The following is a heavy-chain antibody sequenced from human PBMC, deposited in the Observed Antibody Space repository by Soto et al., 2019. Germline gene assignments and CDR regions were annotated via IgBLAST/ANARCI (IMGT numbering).Heavy chain of an antibody. J-gene: IGHJ6*03. CDR1: GYTFTSYG. CDR3: ARERDGYCSSTSCYYDYYMDV. V-gene: IGHV1-18*01. CDR2: ISAYNGNT. Sequence: QVQLVQSGAEVKKPGASVKVSCKASGYTFTSYGISWVRQAPGQGLEWMGWISAYNGNTNYAQKLQGRVTMTTDTSTSTAYMELRSLRSDDTAVYYCARERDGYCSSTSCYYDYYMDVWGKGTTVTVSS. D-gene: IGHD2-2*01.